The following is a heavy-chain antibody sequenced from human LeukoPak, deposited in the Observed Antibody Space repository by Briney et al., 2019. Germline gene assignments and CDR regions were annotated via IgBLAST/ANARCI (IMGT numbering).Heavy chain of an antibody. CDR3: ARLHSQQLVMFDY. J-gene: IGHJ4*02. CDR2: IYYSGST. V-gene: IGHV4-39*01. D-gene: IGHD6-13*01. Sequence: PSETLSLTCTVSGDSISIGNYYWVWIRQPPGKGLEWIASIYYSGSTYYNPSLKSRVTISIDMSKNQFSLRLSSVTAADTAVYYCARLHSQQLVMFDYWGQGTLVTVSS. CDR1: GDSISIGNYY.